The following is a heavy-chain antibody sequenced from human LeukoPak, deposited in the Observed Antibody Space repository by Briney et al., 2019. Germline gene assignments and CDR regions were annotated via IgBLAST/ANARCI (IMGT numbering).Heavy chain of an antibody. Sequence: GASVKVSCKASGYTSTCYYMHWVRQAPGQGLEWRGWINPNSGGTNYAQKFQGRVTMTRDTSISTAYMELSRLRSDDTAVYYCARDLTPRQLRYFDWLLGGVSDYWGQGTLVTVSS. CDR1: GYTSTCYY. D-gene: IGHD3-9*01. CDR2: INPNSGGT. J-gene: IGHJ4*02. V-gene: IGHV1-2*02. CDR3: ARDLTPRQLRYFDWLLGGVSDY.